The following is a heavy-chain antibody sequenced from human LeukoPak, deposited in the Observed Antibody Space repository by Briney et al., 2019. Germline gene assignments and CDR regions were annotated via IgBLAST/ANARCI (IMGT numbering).Heavy chain of an antibody. CDR3: ARQECSGGSCYSLGF. V-gene: IGHV4-39*01. CDR1: GGSIRSSSYY. Sequence: TSETLSLTCTVSGGSIRSSSYYWGWIRQPPGKGLEWIGSIYYSGSTYYNPSLKSRVTISVDMSKNQFSLKLSSVTAADTAVYYCARQECSGGSCYSLGFWGQGTLVTVSS. CDR2: IYYSGST. J-gene: IGHJ4*02. D-gene: IGHD2-15*01.